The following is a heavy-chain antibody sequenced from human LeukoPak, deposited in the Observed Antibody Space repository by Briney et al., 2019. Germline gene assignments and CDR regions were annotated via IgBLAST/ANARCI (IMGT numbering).Heavy chain of an antibody. CDR1: GYTFTGYN. Sequence: ASVKVSCKASGYTFTGYNMHWVRQAPGQGLEWMGWINPNSGGTNYAQKFQGRVTMTRDTSISTAYMELSRLRSDDTAVYYCARANYDILTGYGYYFDYWGQGTLVTVSS. CDR3: ARANYDILTGYGYYFDY. J-gene: IGHJ4*02. CDR2: INPNSGGT. V-gene: IGHV1-2*02. D-gene: IGHD3-9*01.